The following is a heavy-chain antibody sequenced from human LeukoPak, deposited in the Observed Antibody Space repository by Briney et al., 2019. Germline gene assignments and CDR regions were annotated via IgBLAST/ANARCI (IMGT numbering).Heavy chain of an antibody. V-gene: IGHV1-69*01. CDR1: GGTFSSYA. J-gene: IGHJ4*02. D-gene: IGHD5-12*01. CDR3: ARVGSGRGSFDY. Sequence: ASVKVSCKASGGTFSSYAISWVRQAPGQGLEWMGGITPIFGTANYAQKFQGRVTITADESTSTAYMELSSLRSEDTAVYYCARVGSGRGSFDYWGQGTLVTVSS. CDR2: ITPIFGTA.